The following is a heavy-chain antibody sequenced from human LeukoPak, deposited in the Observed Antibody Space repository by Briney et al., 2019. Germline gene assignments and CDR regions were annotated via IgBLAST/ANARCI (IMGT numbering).Heavy chain of an antibody. J-gene: IGHJ4*02. CDR3: ARVSSGSTADFDY. CDR1: GGSFSSYY. V-gene: IGHV4-59*01. Sequence: PSETLSLTCTVSGGSFSSYYWSWIRQSPGKGLERIGYISYSGSTNYNPSLKSRATISVDTSKNQFSLKLSSVTAADTAVYYCARVSSGSTADFDYWGQGTLVTVSS. CDR2: ISYSGST. D-gene: IGHD6-19*01.